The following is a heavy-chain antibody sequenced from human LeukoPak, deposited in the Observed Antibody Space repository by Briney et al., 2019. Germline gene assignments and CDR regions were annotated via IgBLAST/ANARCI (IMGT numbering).Heavy chain of an antibody. Sequence: SETLSLTCTVSGGSTSSYYWSWIRQPPGGGLGWVGYIYYSGSTNYNPSLKSRVTIPVDTSKTQFSLKLSSVTAADTAVYYCASGPRRAVGTLWNWGQGNLGTVSS. CDR2: IYYSGST. D-gene: IGHD3-3*01. V-gene: IGHV4-59*12. CDR3: ASGPRRAVGTLWN. J-gene: IGHJ4*02. CDR1: GGSTSSYY.